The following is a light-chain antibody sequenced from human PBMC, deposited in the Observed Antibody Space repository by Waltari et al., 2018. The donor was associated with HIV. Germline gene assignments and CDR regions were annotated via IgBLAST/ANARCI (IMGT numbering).Light chain of an antibody. CDR2: KVS. Sequence: QSALTQPASVSGSPGQSIPISCTGTSCDVASYELVSWYQQHPDKAPKLMIYKVSKRPSWVSHRFSGSKSGNTASLKSSGRQAEDEAGYYCCSYAGSSTHVFGGGTKVTVL. CDR3: CSYAGSSTHV. J-gene: IGLJ1*01. CDR1: SCDVASYEL. V-gene: IGLV2-23*02.